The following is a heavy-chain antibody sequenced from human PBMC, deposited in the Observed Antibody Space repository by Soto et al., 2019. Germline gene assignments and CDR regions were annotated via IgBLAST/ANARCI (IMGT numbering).Heavy chain of an antibody. Sequence: QVQLVESGGGVVQPGRSLRLSCAASGFTFSSYAMHWVRQAPGKGLEWVAVISYDGSNKYYADSVKGRFTISRDNSKNQLYLQMNSLRAEDTAVYYCARDIYSSSWYGWGHYYGMDVWGQGTTVTVSS. J-gene: IGHJ6*02. CDR2: ISYDGSNK. D-gene: IGHD6-13*01. CDR3: ARDIYSSSWYGWGHYYGMDV. V-gene: IGHV3-30-3*01. CDR1: GFTFSSYA.